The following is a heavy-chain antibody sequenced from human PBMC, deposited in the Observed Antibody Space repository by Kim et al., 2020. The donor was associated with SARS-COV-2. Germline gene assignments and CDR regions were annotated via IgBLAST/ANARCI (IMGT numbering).Heavy chain of an antibody. J-gene: IGHJ4*02. Sequence: ASVKVSCKPSGFTLTDYYMHWVRQAPGQGLEWIGWINPDSAVTNYAPKFQGRVTVTRDTSINTAYMELTRLTSDYTAVYYCAREVQHSNSFDYWGQGTLGTVSS. D-gene: IGHD3-22*01. V-gene: IGHV1-2*02. CDR2: INPDSAVT. CDR1: GFTLTDYY. CDR3: AREVQHSNSFDY.